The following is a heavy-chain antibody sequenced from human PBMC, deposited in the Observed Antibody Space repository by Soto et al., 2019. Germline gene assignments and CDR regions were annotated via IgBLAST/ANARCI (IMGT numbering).Heavy chain of an antibody. CDR3: ARDRRSSGIAARVLGNLFDP. CDR1: GGSISSYY. V-gene: IGHV4-59*01. J-gene: IGHJ5*02. Sequence: SETLSLTCTVSGGSISSYYWSWIRQPPGKGLEWIGYIYYSGSTNYNPSLKSRVTISVDTSKNQFSLKLSSVTAADTAVYYCARDRRSSGIAARVLGNLFDPWGQGTLVTVSS. D-gene: IGHD6-6*01. CDR2: IYYSGST.